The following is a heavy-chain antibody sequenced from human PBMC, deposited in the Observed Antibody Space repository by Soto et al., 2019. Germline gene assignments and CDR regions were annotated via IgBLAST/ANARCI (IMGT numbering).Heavy chain of an antibody. V-gene: IGHV5-51*01. CDR2: IYPGDSNI. Sequence: RGESLKISCQASGYIFHNYWIGWVRQMPGKGLEWLGIIYPGDSNIRYNPSFQGQVTISADKSLSTTYLHWSSLKASDTAMYYCARQRYFDYWGWGTLVTVSS. J-gene: IGHJ4*02. CDR1: GYIFHNYW. CDR3: ARQRYFDY.